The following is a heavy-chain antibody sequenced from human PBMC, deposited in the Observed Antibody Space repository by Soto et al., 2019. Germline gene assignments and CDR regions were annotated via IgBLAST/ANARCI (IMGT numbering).Heavy chain of an antibody. V-gene: IGHV4-59*01. J-gene: IGHJ6*02. Sequence: VMASETLSLTCTVSGGSIGSYYWSWIRQPPGKGLEWIGYIYESGSTNSNPSLQSRVTISVDTSKNQFYLNLSPVTAADTATYYCARARITLVREIIKYNMDIWGQGTTVTVSS. CDR3: ARARITLVREIIKYNMDI. CDR1: GGSIGSYY. D-gene: IGHD3-10*01. CDR2: IYESGST.